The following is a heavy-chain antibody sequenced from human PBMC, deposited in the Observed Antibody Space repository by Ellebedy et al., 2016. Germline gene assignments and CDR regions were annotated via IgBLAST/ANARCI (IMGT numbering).Heavy chain of an antibody. CDR2: IGTAGDT. CDR1: GFTFSSYD. D-gene: IGHD5-18*01. J-gene: IGHJ4*02. CDR3: ARPSGYGFDY. Sequence: GESLKISXAASGFTFSSYDMHWVRQATGKGLEWVSAIGTAGDTYYPGSVKGRFTISRENAKNSLYLQMNSLRAGDTAVYYCARPSGYGFDYWGQGTLVTVSS. V-gene: IGHV3-13*01.